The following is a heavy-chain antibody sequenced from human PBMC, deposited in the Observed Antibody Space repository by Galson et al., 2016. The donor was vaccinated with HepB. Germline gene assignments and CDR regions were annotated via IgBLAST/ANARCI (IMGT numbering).Heavy chain of an antibody. J-gene: IGHJ6*02. V-gene: IGHV3-33*01. Sequence: SLRLSCPASGLIFRSYGMHWVRQAPGKGLEWVAVISCDGSTKYSADSVKGRFTISRDNSKNTLYLQMYSLRAGDTAVYYCARGITIFGVDTNPKDVWGQGTTVTVSS. CDR1: GLIFRSYG. CDR3: ARGITIFGVDTNPKDV. D-gene: IGHD3-3*01. CDR2: ISCDGSTK.